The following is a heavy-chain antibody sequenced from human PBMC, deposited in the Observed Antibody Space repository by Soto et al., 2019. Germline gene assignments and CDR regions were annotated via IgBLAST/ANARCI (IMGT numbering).Heavy chain of an antibody. V-gene: IGHV3-21*01. CDR3: ARDWHCSGGSCHPQPPYFDY. J-gene: IGHJ4*02. Sequence: TGGSLRLSCAASGFTFSSYSMNWVRQAPGKGLEWVSSISSSSSYIYYADSVKGRFTISRDNAKNSLYLQMNSLRAEDTAVYYCARDWHCSGGSCHPQPPYFDYWGQGTLVTVSS. D-gene: IGHD2-15*01. CDR1: GFTFSSYS. CDR2: ISSSSSYI.